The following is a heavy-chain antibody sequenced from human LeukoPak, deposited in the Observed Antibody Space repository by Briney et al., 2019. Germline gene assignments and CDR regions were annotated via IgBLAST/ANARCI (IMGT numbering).Heavy chain of an antibody. CDR1: GGTFSSYA. Sequence: ASAKVSCKASGGTFSSYAISWVRQAPGQGLEWMGWISAYNGNTNYAQKLQGRVTMTTDTSTSTAYMELRSLRSDDTAVYYCAREYYDSSGYRFDYWGQGTLVTVSS. CDR2: ISAYNGNT. V-gene: IGHV1-18*01. D-gene: IGHD3-22*01. CDR3: AREYYDSSGYRFDY. J-gene: IGHJ4*02.